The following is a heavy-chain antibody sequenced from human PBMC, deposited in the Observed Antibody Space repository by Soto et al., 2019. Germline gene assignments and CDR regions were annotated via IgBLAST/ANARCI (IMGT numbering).Heavy chain of an antibody. Sequence: EVQLVESGGGLVQPGGSLRLSCADFGFTFSNYWMSWVRQAPVKGLEWVGNIKQDGSEKNYVDSVKGRFTISRDNAKNSLYLQMNSLRAEDTAVYYCARIASAGRGWDVWGQGTMVVVSS. CDR3: ARIASAGRGWDV. CDR2: IKQDGSEK. CDR1: GFTFSNYW. D-gene: IGHD6-13*01. V-gene: IGHV3-7*01. J-gene: IGHJ6*02.